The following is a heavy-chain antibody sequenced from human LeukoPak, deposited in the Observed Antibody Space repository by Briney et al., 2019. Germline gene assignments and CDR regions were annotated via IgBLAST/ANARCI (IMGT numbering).Heavy chain of an antibody. CDR2: ISAYNGNT. J-gene: IGHJ5*02. CDR1: GYTFTSYG. V-gene: IGHV1-18*01. Sequence: ASVKVSCKASGYTFTSYGISWVRQAPGQGLEWMGWISAYNGNTNYAQKLQGRVTMTTDTSTSTAYMELRSLRSDDTAVYYCARDTWELLQSSWFDPWGREPWSPSPQ. D-gene: IGHD1-26*01. CDR3: ARDTWELLQSSWFDP.